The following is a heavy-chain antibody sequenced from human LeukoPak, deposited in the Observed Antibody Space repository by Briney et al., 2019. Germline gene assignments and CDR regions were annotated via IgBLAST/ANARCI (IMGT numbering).Heavy chain of an antibody. CDR2: MYHSGDT. CDR3: ARGRFAELLFDI. Sequence: SETLSLTCTVSGYSVSSGYYWGWIRQPPGKGLEWIGSMYHSGDTYYHPSLKSRVSISVDTSNNQFSLRSTSATAADTAMYYCARGRFAELLFDIWGQGTLVTVSS. D-gene: IGHD3-10*01. J-gene: IGHJ4*02. V-gene: IGHV4-38-2*02. CDR1: GYSVSSGYY.